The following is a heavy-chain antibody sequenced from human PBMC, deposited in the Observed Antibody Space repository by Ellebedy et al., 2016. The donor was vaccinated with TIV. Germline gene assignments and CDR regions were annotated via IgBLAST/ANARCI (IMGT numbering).Heavy chain of an antibody. CDR2: IYYSGST. J-gene: IGHJ4*02. V-gene: IGHV4-59*01. CDR3: ARVAVAGLCDY. CDR1: GGSISSYY. D-gene: IGHD6-19*01. Sequence: SETLSLXCTVSGGSISSYYWSWIRQPPGKGLEWIGYIYYSGSTNFNPSLKSRVTISVDTSKNQFSLKLSSVTAADTAVYYCARVAVAGLCDYWGQGNLVTVSS.